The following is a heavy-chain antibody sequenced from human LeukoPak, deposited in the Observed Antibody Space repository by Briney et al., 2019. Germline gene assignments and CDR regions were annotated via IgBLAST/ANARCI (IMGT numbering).Heavy chain of an antibody. CDR1: SGSITGYY. CDR3: ARERGYYDNSGYLPTTYFQH. V-gene: IGHV4-59*01. D-gene: IGHD3-22*01. Sequence: SETLSLTCTVSSGSITGYYWSWIRQPPGKGLEWIGYVYATGTTNYNPSLKTRATISIDTSKNQLSLTLTSVTAADTAVYYCARERGYYDNSGYLPTTYFQHWGQGTLVTVSS. J-gene: IGHJ1*01. CDR2: VYATGTT.